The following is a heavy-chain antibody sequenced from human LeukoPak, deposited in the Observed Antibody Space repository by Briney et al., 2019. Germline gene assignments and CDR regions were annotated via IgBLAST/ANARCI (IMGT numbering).Heavy chain of an antibody. D-gene: IGHD2-21*02. CDR2: IYHSGST. J-gene: IGHJ6*03. V-gene: IGHV4-4*02. Sequence: SETLSLTCAVSGGSISSSNWWSWVRQPPGKGLEWIGEIYHSGSTNYNPSLKSRVTISVDKSKNQFSLKLSSVTAADTAVYYCARDRIVVVTAIRYYYYYMDVWGKGTTVTVSS. CDR3: ARDRIVVVTAIRYYYYYMDV. CDR1: GGSISSSNW.